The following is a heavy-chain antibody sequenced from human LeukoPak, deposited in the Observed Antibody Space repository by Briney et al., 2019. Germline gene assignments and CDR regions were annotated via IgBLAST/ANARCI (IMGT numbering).Heavy chain of an antibody. CDR2: IYTSGST. J-gene: IGHJ6*03. V-gene: IGHV4-61*02. CDR3: ARVRGSSGSYEYYHYMDV. Sequence: SETLSLTCTVSGGSISNSNNYWSWIRQPAGKGLEWIGRIYTSGSTNYNPSLKSRVTMSVDTSKKQFSLKLSSVTAADTAVYYCARVRGSSGSYEYYHYMDVWGKGTTVTISS. CDR1: GGSISNSNNY. D-gene: IGHD1-26*01.